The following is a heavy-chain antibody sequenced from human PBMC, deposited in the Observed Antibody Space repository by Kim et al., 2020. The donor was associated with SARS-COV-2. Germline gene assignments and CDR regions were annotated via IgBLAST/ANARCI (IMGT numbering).Heavy chain of an antibody. J-gene: IGHJ3*02. Sequence: SETLSLTCTVSGGSISSSSYYWGWIRQPPGKGLEWIGSIYYSGSTYYNPSLKSRVTISVDTSKNQFSLKLSSVTAADTAVYYCATKGDVLRYFDWLTDAFDIWGQGTMVTVSS. V-gene: IGHV4-39*01. D-gene: IGHD3-9*01. CDR3: ATKGDVLRYFDWLTDAFDI. CDR1: GGSISSSSYY. CDR2: IYYSGST.